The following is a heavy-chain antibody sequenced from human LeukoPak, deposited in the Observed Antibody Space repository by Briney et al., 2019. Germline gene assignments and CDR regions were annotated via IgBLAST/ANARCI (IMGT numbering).Heavy chain of an antibody. V-gene: IGHV3-7*01. CDR1: GFTFSSYW. D-gene: IGHD3-16*01. J-gene: IGHJ4*02. Sequence: GGSLRLSCTASGFTFSSYWMTWVRQAPGKGLEWVANIKGDGSEKYYVDSVKGRFSISRDNAKNSLYLQMNSLRAEDTALYYCASNWGSYPDCWGQGALVTVSS. CDR2: IKGDGSEK. CDR3: ASNWGSYPDC.